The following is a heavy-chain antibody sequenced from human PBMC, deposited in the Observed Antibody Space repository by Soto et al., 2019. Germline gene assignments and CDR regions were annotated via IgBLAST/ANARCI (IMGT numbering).Heavy chain of an antibody. CDR3: ASSSLYGMDV. Sequence: SETLSLTCTVSGASISSYFWSWIRQPAGKGLEWIGRIYTSGSTDYNPSLESRVTMSVDTSKKQVSLKLTSVTAADTAVYYCASSSLYGMDVWGQGTTVTVSS. CDR2: IYTSGST. V-gene: IGHV4-4*07. J-gene: IGHJ6*02. CDR1: GASISSYF.